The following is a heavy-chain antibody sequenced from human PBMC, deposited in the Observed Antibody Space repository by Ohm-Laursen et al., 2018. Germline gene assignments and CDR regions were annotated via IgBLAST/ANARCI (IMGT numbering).Heavy chain of an antibody. CDR3: ARDHEGFDDNGYYYRAADT. CDR2: ISGSGGST. Sequence: SLRLSCSASGFTFSSYAMSWVRQAPGKGLEWVSAISGSGGSTYYADSVKGRFTVSRDNSKSTLYLQMNSLRAEDTAVYYCARDHEGFDDNGYYYRAADTWGQGTLVTVSS. CDR1: GFTFSSYA. D-gene: IGHD3-22*01. J-gene: IGHJ5*02. V-gene: IGHV3-23*01.